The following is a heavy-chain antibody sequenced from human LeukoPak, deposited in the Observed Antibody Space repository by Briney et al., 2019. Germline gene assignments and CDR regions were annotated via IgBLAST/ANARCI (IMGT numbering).Heavy chain of an antibody. Sequence: GGSLRLSCAASGFTFSNAWMSWVRQAPGKGLGWVVRIKSKTDGGTTDYAAPVKGRFTISRDDSKNTLYLQMNSLKAEDTAVYYCTTSQGSGTFDYWGQGTLVTVSS. CDR2: IKSKTDGGTT. CDR3: TTSQGSGTFDY. V-gene: IGHV3-15*01. D-gene: IGHD3-10*01. CDR1: GFTFSNAW. J-gene: IGHJ4*02.